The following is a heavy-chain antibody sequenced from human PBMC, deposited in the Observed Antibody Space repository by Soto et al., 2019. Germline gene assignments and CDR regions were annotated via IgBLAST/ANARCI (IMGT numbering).Heavy chain of an antibody. J-gene: IGHJ4*02. D-gene: IGHD4-17*01. CDR1: GASIITDNYF. CDR2: ISYSGRT. V-gene: IGHV4-39*01. Sequence: WETLSLTCTVSGASIITDNYFWVWIRQSPRRGLELIGSISYSGRTYDNPSLQSRVTISIDASKNQFSLKLTSVTTADTAVYYCARCRASDYGGNHHPYYFDRWGQGALVTVSS. CDR3: ARCRASDYGGNHHPYYFDR.